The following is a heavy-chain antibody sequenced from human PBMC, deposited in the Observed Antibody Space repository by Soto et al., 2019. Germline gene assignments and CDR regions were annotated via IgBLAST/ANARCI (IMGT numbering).Heavy chain of an antibody. CDR2: ISSSSSYI. Sequence: GGSLSLSCAASGFTFSSYSMNWVRQAPGKGLEWVSSISSSSSYIYYADSVKGRFTISRDNAKNSLYLQMNSLRAEDTAVYYCAKAMANYGMDVWGQGTTVTVSS. J-gene: IGHJ6*02. V-gene: IGHV3-21*01. CDR1: GFTFSSYS. D-gene: IGHD5-18*01. CDR3: AKAMANYGMDV.